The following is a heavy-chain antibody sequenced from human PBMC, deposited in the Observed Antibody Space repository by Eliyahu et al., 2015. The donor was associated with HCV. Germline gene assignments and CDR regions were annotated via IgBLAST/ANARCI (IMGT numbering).Heavy chain of an antibody. Sequence: QVQLVQSGAGVXKPGXSXKVSCKVSGGTFRSYAINWVRQAPEQGLEWMGGIIPIFGSXNYAQKFQGRVTITADESTSTAYMELSSLRSEDTAVYYCARDLVIPAAMPTHAMAVWGPGTTITVSS. V-gene: IGHV1-69*01. J-gene: IGHJ6*02. CDR1: GGTFRSYA. CDR3: ARDLVIPAAMPTHAMAV. D-gene: IGHD2-2*01. CDR2: IIPIFGSX.